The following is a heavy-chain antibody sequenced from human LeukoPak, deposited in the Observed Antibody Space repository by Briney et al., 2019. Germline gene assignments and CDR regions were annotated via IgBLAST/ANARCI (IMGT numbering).Heavy chain of an antibody. CDR2: ISDSGGGT. Sequence: GGSLRLSCAASGFTFSTYAMSWVRQAPGEALEWVSHISDSGGGTKYADSVKGRFTISRDNSKNTLYLQMNSLRAEDTAVYYCAEGAVGYPFDYWGQGTLVTVSS. D-gene: IGHD1-1*01. CDR1: GFTFSTYA. J-gene: IGHJ4*02. CDR3: AEGAVGYPFDY. V-gene: IGHV3-23*01.